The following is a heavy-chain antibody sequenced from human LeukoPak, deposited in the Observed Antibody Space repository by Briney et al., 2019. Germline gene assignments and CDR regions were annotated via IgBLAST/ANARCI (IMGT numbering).Heavy chain of an antibody. CDR2: ISAYNGNT. CDR3: ARGTGSGSNLVYFDY. CDR1: GYTFNSYG. Sequence: VASVKVSCKASGYTFNSYGISWVRQAPGQGLEWMGWISAYNGNTNYAQKVQGRVTMTTDTTTSTAYMELRSLRSDDTAVYYCARGTGSGSNLVYFDYWGQGTLVTVSS. V-gene: IGHV1-18*01. D-gene: IGHD3-10*01. J-gene: IGHJ4*02.